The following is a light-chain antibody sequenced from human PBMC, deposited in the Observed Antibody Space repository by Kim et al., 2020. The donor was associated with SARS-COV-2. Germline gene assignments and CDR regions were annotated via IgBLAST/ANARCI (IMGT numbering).Light chain of an antibody. V-gene: IGLV2-14*04. CDR2: DVS. Sequence: GQSIAISCTGTSSDIGGYNYVSWYQQHPGKAPKVMIYDVSKRPSGVANRFSGSKSGNTASLTISGLQAEDEADYYCSSFTSSSTWVFGGGTKLTVL. CDR3: SSFTSSSTWV. J-gene: IGLJ3*02. CDR1: SSDIGGYNY.